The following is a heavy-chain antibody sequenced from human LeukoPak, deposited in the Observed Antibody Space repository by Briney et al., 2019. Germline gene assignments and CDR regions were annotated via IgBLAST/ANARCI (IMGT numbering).Heavy chain of an antibody. CDR2: ISPGSDYI. D-gene: IGHD1-26*01. CDR3: SGSRGNILGATISDY. CDR1: GFTFSTYS. J-gene: IGHJ4*02. V-gene: IGHV3-21*04. Sequence: GGSLRLSCAASGFTFSTYSMNWLRLAPGKGLEWVSSISPGSDYIYYADSVKGRFTFSRDDSKNTLYLQMNSLRAEDTAVYYCSGSRGNILGATISDYWGQGTLVTVSS.